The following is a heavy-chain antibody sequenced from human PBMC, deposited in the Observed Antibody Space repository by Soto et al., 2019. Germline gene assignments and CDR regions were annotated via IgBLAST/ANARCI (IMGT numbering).Heavy chain of an antibody. CDR2: IWYDGSNK. Sequence: QVQLVESGGGVVQPGRSLRLSCAASGFTFSSYGMHWVRQAPGKGLEWVAVIWYDGSNKYYADSVKGRFTISRDNSKNTLYLQMNSLRAEDTAVYYCARDEYPDYSNPTTPLYYYYYGMDVWGQGTTVTVSS. V-gene: IGHV3-33*01. J-gene: IGHJ6*02. D-gene: IGHD4-4*01. CDR3: ARDEYPDYSNPTTPLYYYYYGMDV. CDR1: GFTFSSYG.